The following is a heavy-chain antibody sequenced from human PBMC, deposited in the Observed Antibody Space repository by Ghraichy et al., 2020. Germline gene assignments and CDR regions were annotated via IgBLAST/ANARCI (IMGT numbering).Heavy chain of an antibody. D-gene: IGHD3-3*01. J-gene: IGHJ4*02. V-gene: IGHV3-7*01. Sequence: GGSLRLSCAASGFTFSNYWMSWVRQVPGQGLEWVANIKQDGSDMYYVDSVKGRFTSSRDNANNSLYLQLNSLRAEDTAVYFCARHGFWSGFAEQWGQGTLVTVSS. CDR2: IKQDGSDM. CDR1: GFTFSNYW. CDR3: ARHGFWSGFAEQ.